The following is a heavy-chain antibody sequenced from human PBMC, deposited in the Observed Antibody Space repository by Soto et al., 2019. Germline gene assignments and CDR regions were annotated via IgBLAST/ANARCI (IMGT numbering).Heavy chain of an antibody. Sequence: GGSLRLSCSGSGFTVSSFGMHWVRQAPGKGLEHVSTLSSNGIGTYYAGSVKGRFTFSRDTSKNTLYLQMSSLRTEDTAVYYCVKDMGQAAVGIRYPYGLDVWGLGTTVTVSS. V-gene: IGHV3-64D*06. D-gene: IGHD6-13*01. CDR1: GFTVSSFG. CDR3: VKDMGQAAVGIRYPYGLDV. J-gene: IGHJ6*02. CDR2: LSSNGIGT.